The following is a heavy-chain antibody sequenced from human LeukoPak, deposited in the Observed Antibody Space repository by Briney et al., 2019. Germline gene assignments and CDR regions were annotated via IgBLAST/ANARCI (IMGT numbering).Heavy chain of an antibody. CDR1: GGSISSYY. Sequence: SETLSLTCTVSGGSISSYYWSWIRQPPGKGLEWIGYIYYSGSTNYNPSLKSRVTISVDTSKNQFSLKLSPVTAADTAVYYCARGERSGDFWSGYYLNWGQGTLVTVSS. D-gene: IGHD3-3*01. CDR3: ARGERSGDFWSGYYLN. J-gene: IGHJ4*02. V-gene: IGHV4-59*01. CDR2: IYYSGST.